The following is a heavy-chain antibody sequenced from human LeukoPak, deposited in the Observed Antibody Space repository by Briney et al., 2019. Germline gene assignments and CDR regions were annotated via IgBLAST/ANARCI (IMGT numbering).Heavy chain of an antibody. CDR3: ARALAVALTSPL. J-gene: IGHJ4*02. CDR2: IKQDENEK. V-gene: IGHV3-7*01. Sequence: PGGSLRLSCSASGFTLSSLRMSCLPQAPGKGLVWVANIKQDENEKYYVASVKGRFTTSRDNAKNSLYLQMNSLRAEDTAVYYCARALAVALTSPLWGQGTLVTVSS. CDR1: GFTLSSLR. D-gene: IGHD6-19*01.